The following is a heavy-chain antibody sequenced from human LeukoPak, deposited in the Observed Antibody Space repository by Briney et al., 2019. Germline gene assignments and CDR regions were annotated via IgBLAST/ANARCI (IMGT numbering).Heavy chain of an antibody. J-gene: IGHJ4*02. CDR1: GGSISTYY. Sequence: SETLSLTCTVSGGSISTYYWSWIRQPPGKGLEWIGYIYYSGSTNYNPSLKSRVTMSVDTSKNQFSLKLRSVTAADTAVYYCAREKGYCTNGVCYDLYYFDYWGQGTLVTVSS. V-gene: IGHV4-59*01. CDR3: AREKGYCTNGVCYDLYYFDY. CDR2: IYYSGST. D-gene: IGHD2-8*01.